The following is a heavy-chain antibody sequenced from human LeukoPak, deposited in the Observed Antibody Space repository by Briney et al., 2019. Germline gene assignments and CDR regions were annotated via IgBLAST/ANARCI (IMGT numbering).Heavy chain of an antibody. D-gene: IGHD3-22*01. CDR3: ARNPSDSSGYYYGDRDVQH. V-gene: IGHV3-33*01. Sequence: PGRSLRLSCAASGFTFSTYGMHWVRQAPGKGLEWVAVIWHDGSNKYHADSVKGRFTISRDNSKNTLYLQMNSLRAEDTAVYYCARNPSDSSGYYYGDRDVQHWGQGTLVTVSS. CDR2: IWHDGSNK. J-gene: IGHJ1*01. CDR1: GFTFSTYG.